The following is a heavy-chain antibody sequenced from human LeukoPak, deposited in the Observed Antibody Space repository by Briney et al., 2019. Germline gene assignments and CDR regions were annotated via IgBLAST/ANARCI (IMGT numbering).Heavy chain of an antibody. J-gene: IGHJ3*02. Sequence: GGSLRLSCEASGFTFSSYAMSWVRQAPGEWLEWVSAISGSGGSTYYADSVKGRFTISRDNSKNTLYLQMNRLRAEDTAVYYCAKDFSYGSGTGDFDIWGQGTMVTVS. D-gene: IGHD3-10*01. V-gene: IGHV3-23*01. CDR3: AKDFSYGSGTGDFDI. CDR2: ISGSGGST. CDR1: GFTFSSYA.